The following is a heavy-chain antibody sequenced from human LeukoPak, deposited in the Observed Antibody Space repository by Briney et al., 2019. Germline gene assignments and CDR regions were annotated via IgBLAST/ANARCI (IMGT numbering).Heavy chain of an antibody. CDR1: GFTFSSYA. Sequence: PGGSLRLSCAASGFTFSSYAMSWVRQAPGKGLEWVANIKQDGSENYYVDSVKGRFTISRDNAKNSLYLQMNSLRAEDTAVYYCARDPYYDFWSGYYGADYGMDVWGQGTTVTVSS. D-gene: IGHD3-3*01. CDR3: ARDPYYDFWSGYYGADYGMDV. CDR2: IKQDGSEN. J-gene: IGHJ6*02. V-gene: IGHV3-7*03.